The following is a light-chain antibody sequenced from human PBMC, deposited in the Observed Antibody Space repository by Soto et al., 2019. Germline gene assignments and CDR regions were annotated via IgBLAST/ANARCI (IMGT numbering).Light chain of an antibody. J-gene: IGLJ1*01. CDR3: SSYTSSRTRV. CDR1: SSDVGGYKY. CDR2: DVT. V-gene: IGLV2-14*01. Sequence: QSALTQPASVSGSPGQSITISCTGTSSDVGGYKYVSWYQQHPGKAPKLMIYDVTNRPSGVSNRFSGSKSSTTASLTNSALQAEDEADYYCSSYTSSRTRVFGTATKRTVL.